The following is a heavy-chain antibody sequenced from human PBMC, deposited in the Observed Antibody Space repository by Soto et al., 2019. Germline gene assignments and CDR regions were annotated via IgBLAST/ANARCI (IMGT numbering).Heavy chain of an antibody. Sequence: GESLKISCKGSGYIFTTNWIGWGLQMPGKGLEWMGVIYPGDSDTRYSPSFQGQVAISADKSINTAYLQWSSLKASDTAMYYCARHSGVAEDGTHWGQGTLVTVSS. CDR1: GYIFTTNW. D-gene: IGHD6-13*01. CDR2: IYPGDSDT. V-gene: IGHV5-51*01. CDR3: ARHSGVAEDGTH. J-gene: IGHJ1*01.